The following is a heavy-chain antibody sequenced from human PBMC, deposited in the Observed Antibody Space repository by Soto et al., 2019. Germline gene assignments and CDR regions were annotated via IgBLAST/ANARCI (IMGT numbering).Heavy chain of an antibody. J-gene: IGHJ3*02. Sequence: QVQLVQSGAEVKKPGASVKVSCKASGYTFTSYGISWVRQAPGQGLEWMGWISAYNGNTNYAQKLQGRVTMTTDTSTSTVNMELSSLRSADTTVHYFAGDIHGWWELLLYAREAFEIWGKGTMVSVPS. CDR1: GYTFTSYG. D-gene: IGHD1-26*01. CDR3: AGDIHGWWELLLYAREAFEI. CDR2: ISAYNGNT. V-gene: IGHV1-18*01.